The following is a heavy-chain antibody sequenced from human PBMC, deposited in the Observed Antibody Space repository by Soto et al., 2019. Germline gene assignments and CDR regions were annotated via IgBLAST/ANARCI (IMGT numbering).Heavy chain of an antibody. J-gene: IGHJ3*02. CDR2: IYYSGST. CDR3: ARVRFTIFGVVIIGDVFDI. Sequence: SETLSLTCSVSGGSISSGGYYWRWIRKHPGKGLEWIGYIYYSGSTYYNPSLKSRVTISVDTSKNQFSLKLSSVTAADTAVYYCARVRFTIFGVVIIGDVFDIWGQGTMVTVSS. V-gene: IGHV4-31*03. D-gene: IGHD3-3*01. CDR1: GGSISSGGYY.